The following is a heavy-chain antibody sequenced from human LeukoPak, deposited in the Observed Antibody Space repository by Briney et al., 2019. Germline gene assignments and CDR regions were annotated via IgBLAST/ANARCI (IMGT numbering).Heavy chain of an antibody. CDR3: MRGNGWLFDY. CDR2: IKQDGSEE. V-gene: IGHV3-7*01. CDR1: GFIFSDYW. J-gene: IGHJ4*02. D-gene: IGHD6-19*01. Sequence: GGSLRLSCEDSGFIFSDYWMHWVRQAPGKGLEWVANIKQDGSEEYYVDSVKGRFTISRDNAKNSLSLQMNGLRAEDTAVYYCMRGNGWLFDYWGQGTLVTVSS.